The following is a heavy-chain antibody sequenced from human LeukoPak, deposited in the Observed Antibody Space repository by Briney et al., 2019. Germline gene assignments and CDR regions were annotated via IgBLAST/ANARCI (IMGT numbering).Heavy chain of an antibody. Sequence: PGRSLRLSCAASGFTFSSYAMSWVRQAPGKGLGWVSGISGSGGSTYYADSVKGRFTISRDNSKNRLYLQMNSLRAEDTAVYYCAKRPRGNYLDPFDYWGQGTLVTVSS. J-gene: IGHJ4*02. D-gene: IGHD3-10*01. V-gene: IGHV3-23*01. CDR1: GFTFSSYA. CDR3: AKRPRGNYLDPFDY. CDR2: ISGSGGST.